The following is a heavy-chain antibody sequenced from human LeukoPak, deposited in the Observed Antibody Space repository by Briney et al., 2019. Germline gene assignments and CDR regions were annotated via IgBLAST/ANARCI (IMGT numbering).Heavy chain of an antibody. CDR3: AKDRGVFGVAYSLDY. J-gene: IGHJ4*02. CDR1: GFTFSSYG. V-gene: IGHV3-30*02. CDR2: IRYDGVNA. Sequence: GGSLKLSCSASGFTFSSYGMHWVRQAPGKGLEWVTYIRYDGVNAYYADSVKGRFTVSRDLSKHTLYLQMNSLRAEDTAVYYCAKDRGVFGVAYSLDYWGQGTLVTVSS. D-gene: IGHD3-3*01.